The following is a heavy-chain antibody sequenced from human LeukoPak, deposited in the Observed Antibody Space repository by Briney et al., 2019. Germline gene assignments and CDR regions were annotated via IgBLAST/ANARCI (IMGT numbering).Heavy chain of an antibody. CDR3: VAMIREVGY. V-gene: IGHV3-72*01. J-gene: IGHJ4*02. CDR2: TRNKAETYTT. Sequence: GGSLRLSCAPSGFXFSDHYMDWVRQAPGKGLEWVGRTRNKAETYTTEYAASVRGRFIISRDFSRNSLYLQMNSLKTEDTAVYYCVAMIREVGYWGQGTLVTVSS. CDR1: GFXFSDHY. D-gene: IGHD3-10*01.